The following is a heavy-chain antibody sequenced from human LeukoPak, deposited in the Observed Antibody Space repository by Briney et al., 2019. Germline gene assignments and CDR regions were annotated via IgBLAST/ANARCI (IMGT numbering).Heavy chain of an antibody. V-gene: IGHV1-18*01. CDR2: ISGYNGNT. J-gene: IGHJ4*02. CDR3: ATGGYASGSDY. D-gene: IGHD3-10*01. Sequence: GASVKVSCKASGYTFTSYDINWVRQATGQGLEWMGWISGYNGNTNYAQKFQGRVTMTTDTSTTTAYMDVRSLRSDDTAVYYCATGGYASGSDYWGQGTLVTVSS. CDR1: GYTFTSYD.